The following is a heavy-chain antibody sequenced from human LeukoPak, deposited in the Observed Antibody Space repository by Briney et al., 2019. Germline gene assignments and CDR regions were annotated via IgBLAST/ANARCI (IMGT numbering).Heavy chain of an antibody. J-gene: IGHJ4*02. V-gene: IGHV3-48*03. D-gene: IGHD6-19*01. CDR2: ISSSGSTI. Sequence: PGGSLRLSCAASGFTFDDYGMNWVRQAPGKGLDWVSYISSSGSTIYYADSVKGRFTISRDNAKNSLYLQMNSLRAEDTAVYYCARGGSVQWLFYFDYWGQGTLVTVSS. CDR1: GFTFDDYG. CDR3: ARGGSVQWLFYFDY.